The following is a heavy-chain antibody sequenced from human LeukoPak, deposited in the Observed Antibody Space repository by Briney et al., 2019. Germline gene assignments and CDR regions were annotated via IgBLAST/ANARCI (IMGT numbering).Heavy chain of an antibody. CDR3: ARGRQPYYYYIDV. V-gene: IGHV4-34*01. Sequence: PSETLSLTCAVYGGSFSGYYWSWIRQPPGKGLEWIGEINHSGSTNYNPSLKSRVTISVDTSKNQFSLKLSSVTAADTAVYYCARGRQPYYYYIDVWGKGTTVTVSS. CDR1: GGSFSGYY. CDR2: INHSGST. J-gene: IGHJ6*03.